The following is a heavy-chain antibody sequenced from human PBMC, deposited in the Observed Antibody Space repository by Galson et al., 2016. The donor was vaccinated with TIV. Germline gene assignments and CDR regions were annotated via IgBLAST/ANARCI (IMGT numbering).Heavy chain of an antibody. J-gene: IGHJ3*02. CDR1: SGPFSHYY. V-gene: IGHV4-34*01. Sequence: SETLSLTCAVYSGPFSHYYWSWIRQSPGKGLEWIGEITHSGTTHYNASLKSRVSMSVDTSRNQFSVKLMSVTAADTAVYYCARHSNSGFPGIEVAARRRPFDIWGQGTLVIVSS. CDR2: ITHSGTT. D-gene: IGHD6-19*01. CDR3: ARHSNSGFPGIEVAARRRPFDI.